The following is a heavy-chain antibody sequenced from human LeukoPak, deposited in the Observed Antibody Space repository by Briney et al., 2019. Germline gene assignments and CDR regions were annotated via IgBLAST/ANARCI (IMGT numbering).Heavy chain of an antibody. D-gene: IGHD3-22*01. CDR3: ARDYSYGSSGFPFDY. CDR1: GYTFTSYG. Sequence: GASVKVSCKASGYTFTSYGISWVRQAPGQGLEWMGWISAYSGKTKYAQKLLGRVTMTTDTSTTTAYMELRSLRSDDTAVYYCARDYSYGSSGFPFDYWGQGTLVTVSS. V-gene: IGHV1-18*01. CDR2: ISAYSGKT. J-gene: IGHJ4*02.